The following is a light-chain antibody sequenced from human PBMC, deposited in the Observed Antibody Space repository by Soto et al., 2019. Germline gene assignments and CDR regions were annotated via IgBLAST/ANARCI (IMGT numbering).Light chain of an antibody. J-gene: IGLJ1*01. CDR1: SNDVGAYNY. CDR3: CSFGVSPSV. CDR2: DVT. Sequence: QSALTQPRSVSGSPGQSVTISCTGTSNDVGAYNYVSWYQQYPGKAPKLMIYDVTKRPSGVPDRFSGSKSGNTASLTISGLQAEDESDYSCCSFGVSPSVFGTGTKVTVL. V-gene: IGLV2-11*01.